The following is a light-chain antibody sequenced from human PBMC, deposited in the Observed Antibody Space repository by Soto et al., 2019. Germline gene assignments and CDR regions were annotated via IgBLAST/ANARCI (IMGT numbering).Light chain of an antibody. Sequence: DIQMTQSPSSLSASVGDSVTITCRASQNIKTYLNWYQQKPGKAPNLLIYAASSLHSGVPSRFSGSGFGTDFTLTISNLQPEDFATYYCQQSFSSPPWTFGQGTKVEIK. V-gene: IGKV1-39*01. CDR3: QQSFSSPPWT. J-gene: IGKJ1*01. CDR1: QNIKTY. CDR2: AAS.